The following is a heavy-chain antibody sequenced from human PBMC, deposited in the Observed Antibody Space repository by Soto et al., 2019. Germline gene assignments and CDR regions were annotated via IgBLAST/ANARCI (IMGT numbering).Heavy chain of an antibody. V-gene: IGHV3-23*01. D-gene: IGHD2-15*01. CDR2: ISGSGGST. CDR1: GFTFSSYA. J-gene: IGHJ3*02. Sequence: EVPLLESGGGLVQPGGSLRLSCAASGFTFSSYAMSWVRQAPGKGLEWVSAISGSGGSTYYADSVKGRFTISRDNSKNTLYLQMNSLRAEDTGVYYCAKGEGYCSGGSCYPDAFDIWGQGTMVTVSS. CDR3: AKGEGYCSGGSCYPDAFDI.